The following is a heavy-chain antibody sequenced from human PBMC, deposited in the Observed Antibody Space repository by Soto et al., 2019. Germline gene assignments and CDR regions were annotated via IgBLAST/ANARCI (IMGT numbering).Heavy chain of an antibody. CDR1: GFTFGDYA. CDR2: IRSKAYGGTT. Sequence: GGSLRLSCTASGFTFGDYAMSWFRQAPGKGLEWVGFIRSKAYGGTTEYAVSVKGRFTISRDDSKSIAYLQMNSLKTEDTAVYYATVTTPGYFDLWGRGTLVTVSS. V-gene: IGHV3-49*03. CDR3: TVTTPGYFDL. J-gene: IGHJ2*01. D-gene: IGHD4-17*01.